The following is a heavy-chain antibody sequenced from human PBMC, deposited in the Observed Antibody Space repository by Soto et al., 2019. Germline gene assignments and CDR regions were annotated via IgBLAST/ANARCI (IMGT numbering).Heavy chain of an antibody. CDR3: ARGELWWPLDY. J-gene: IGHJ4*02. CDR2: INAGNGNT. Sequence: QVQLVQSGAEVKKPGASVKVFCKASGYTFTSYAMHWVRQAPGQRLEWMGWINAGNGNTKYSQKFQGRVTITRDTSASTAYMELSSLRSEDTAVYYCARGELWWPLDYWGQGTLVTVSS. CDR1: GYTFTSYA. D-gene: IGHD2-21*01. V-gene: IGHV1-3*01.